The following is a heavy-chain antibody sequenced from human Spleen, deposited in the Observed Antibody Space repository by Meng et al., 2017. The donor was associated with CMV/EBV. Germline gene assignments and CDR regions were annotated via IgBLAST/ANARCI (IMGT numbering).Heavy chain of an antibody. V-gene: IGHV3-30-3*01. CDR1: GFTFSSYA. CDR2: ISYDGSNK. J-gene: IGHJ6*02. Sequence: GESLKISCAASGFTFSSYAMHWVRQAPGKGLEWVAVISYDGSNKYYADSVKGRFTISRDNSKNTLYLQMNSLRAEDTAVYYCARDREICSSTSCPRYYCYGMDVWGQGTTVTVSS. D-gene: IGHD2-2*01. CDR3: ARDREICSSTSCPRYYCYGMDV.